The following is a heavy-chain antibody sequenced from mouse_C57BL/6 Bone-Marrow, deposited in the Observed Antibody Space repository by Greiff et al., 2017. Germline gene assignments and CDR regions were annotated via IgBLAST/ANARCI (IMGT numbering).Heavy chain of an antibody. CDR1: GFTFSDYG. CDR3: ALYYGNSLFAY. J-gene: IGHJ3*01. D-gene: IGHD2-1*01. V-gene: IGHV5-17*01. Sequence: EVKLMESGGGLVKPGGSLKLSCAASGFTFSDYGMHWVRQAPETGLAWVAYISSGSSTIYYADTVKGRFTISRDNAKNTLFLQMTSLRSEDTAMDYCALYYGNSLFAYWGQGTLVTVSA. CDR2: ISSGSSTI.